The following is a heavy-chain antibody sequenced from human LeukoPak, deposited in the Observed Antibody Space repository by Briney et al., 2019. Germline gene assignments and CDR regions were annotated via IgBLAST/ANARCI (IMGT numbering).Heavy chain of an antibody. CDR2: INHTGST. CDR3: ARGRTDYGDYDY. D-gene: IGHD4-17*01. CDR1: GGSFSSYY. V-gene: IGHV4-34*01. Sequence: PSETLSLTCAVYGGSFSSYYWSWIRQPPGKGLEWIGEINHTGSTKYNPSLKSRVSISVDTSKNQFSLKLRSVTAADTAVYYCARGRTDYGDYDYWGQGTLLTVSS. J-gene: IGHJ4*02.